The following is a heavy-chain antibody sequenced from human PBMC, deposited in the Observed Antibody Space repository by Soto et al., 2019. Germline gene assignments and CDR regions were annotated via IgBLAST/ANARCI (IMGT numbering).Heavy chain of an antibody. CDR2: IYYSGST. Sequence: SETLSLTCTVSGGSISSGGYYWSWIRQHPGKGLEWIGYIYYSGSTYYNPSLKSRVTISVDTSKNQFSLKLSSVTAADTAVYYCARTITIFGVAPRGWFDPWGQGTLVTVSS. D-gene: IGHD3-3*01. CDR3: ARTITIFGVAPRGWFDP. J-gene: IGHJ5*02. V-gene: IGHV4-31*03. CDR1: GGSISSGGYY.